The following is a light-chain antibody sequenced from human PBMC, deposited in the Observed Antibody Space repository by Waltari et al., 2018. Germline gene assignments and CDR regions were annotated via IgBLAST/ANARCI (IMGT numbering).Light chain of an antibody. J-gene: IGKJ4*01. V-gene: IGKV3-15*01. CDR2: GTS. CDR1: DNIYQT. Sequence: ETVMTNSPATLSVSPGDRVILSCRASDNIYQTFTWYRQKPGPAPRLLIFGTSTRATGIPARFSGSGSGTDYTLTISSLQSEDFAVYFCQQYNHWPLAFCGGTNIEIK. CDR3: QQYNHWPLA.